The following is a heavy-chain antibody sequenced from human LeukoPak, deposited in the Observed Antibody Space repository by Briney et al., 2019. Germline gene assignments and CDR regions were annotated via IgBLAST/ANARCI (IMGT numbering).Heavy chain of an antibody. Sequence: PGGSLRLSCVASGFTFSNSWMHWVRQAPGKGLVWVSRTNSDGSTTNYADSVKGRFTISRDNAKNTLYLQMNSLRAEDTAVYYCARALGSSSDFWGQGTLVSVSS. D-gene: IGHD1-26*01. CDR3: ARALGSSSDF. V-gene: IGHV3-74*01. CDR2: TNSDGSTT. CDR1: GFTFSNSW. J-gene: IGHJ4*02.